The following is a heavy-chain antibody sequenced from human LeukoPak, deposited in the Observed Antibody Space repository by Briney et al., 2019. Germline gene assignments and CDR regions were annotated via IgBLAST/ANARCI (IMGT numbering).Heavy chain of an antibody. CDR2: IYSGGST. CDR3: ASIVVVTATYYFDY. D-gene: IGHD2-21*02. Sequence: GGSLRLSCAASGFTVSSNYMSWVRQAPGKGLEWVSVIYSGGSTYYADSVKGRFTISRDNSKNTLYLQMNSLRAEDTAVYYCASIVVVTATYYFDYWGQGTLVTVSS. V-gene: IGHV3-66*01. CDR1: GFTVSSNY. J-gene: IGHJ4*02.